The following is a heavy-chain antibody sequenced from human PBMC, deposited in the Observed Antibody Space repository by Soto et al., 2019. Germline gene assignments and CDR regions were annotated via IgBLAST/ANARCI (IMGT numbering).Heavy chain of an antibody. CDR1: GYTFTIYY. J-gene: IGHJ6*02. CDR2: INPSGGST. CDR3: AREWSGTNYYYYGMDV. V-gene: IGHV1-46*01. Sequence: ASVKVSCKASGYTFTIYYMHWVRQAPGQGLEWMGIINPSGGSTSYAQKFQGRVTMTRDTSTSTVYMELGSLRSEDTAVYYCAREWSGTNYYYYGMDVWGQGTTVTVSS. D-gene: IGHD1-1*01.